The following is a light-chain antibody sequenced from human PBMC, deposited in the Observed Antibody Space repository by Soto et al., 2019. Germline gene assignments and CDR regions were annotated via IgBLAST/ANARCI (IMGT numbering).Light chain of an antibody. CDR2: DAS. Sequence: DTVLTQSPDTLSLSPGEGATLSCKASQSISDYLAWYQQKPGQAPRLLIYDASNRATGIPARFSGSGSGTDFTLTISSLEPEDFAVYYCQQRSDWPSAFGGGTRLEIK. J-gene: IGKJ4*01. V-gene: IGKV3-11*01. CDR1: QSISDY. CDR3: QQRSDWPSA.